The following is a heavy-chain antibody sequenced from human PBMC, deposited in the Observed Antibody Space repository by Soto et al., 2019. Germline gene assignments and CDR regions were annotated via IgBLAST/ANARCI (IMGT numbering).Heavy chain of an antibody. J-gene: IGHJ4*02. Sequence: QVQLQESGPGLVKPSQTLSLTCTVSGGSISSGGYYWSWIRQHPGKGLEWNGYFYYSGSTYYNPSLKSRVTISVDTSKNQSSLKLSSVTDADTAVYYCARVVTMVRGVIHTPDFDYWGQGTLVTVSS. D-gene: IGHD3-10*01. CDR2: FYYSGST. CDR1: GGSISSGGYY. CDR3: ARVVTMVRGVIHTPDFDY. V-gene: IGHV4-31*03.